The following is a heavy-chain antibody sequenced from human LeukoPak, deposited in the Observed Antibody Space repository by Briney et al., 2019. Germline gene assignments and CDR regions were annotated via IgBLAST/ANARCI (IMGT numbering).Heavy chain of an antibody. D-gene: IGHD3-22*01. J-gene: IGHJ4*02. CDR1: VGSLSSYY. CDR3: AGGCDSGGYYYPMFDY. Sequence: PSETLSLTCSVPVGSLSSYYWSWVRQPPGKGREWVGYIYYSGSTNYNPSLKSRVTISVDTSKNQFSLKLNSVTAADTAVYYCAGGCDSGGYYYPMFDYWGQGTLVTVSS. V-gene: IGHV4-59*01. CDR2: IYYSGST.